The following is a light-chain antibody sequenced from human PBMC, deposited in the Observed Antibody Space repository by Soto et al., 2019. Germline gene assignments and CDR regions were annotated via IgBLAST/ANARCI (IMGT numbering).Light chain of an antibody. V-gene: IGKV3-15*01. CDR3: QQYNNWPRT. CDR2: GAS. J-gene: IGKJ1*01. Sequence: EIVMTQSPVTLSVSPGERATLSCRGSQSVSSNLAWYQQKPGQAPRLLIYGASTRATGIPARFSGSGSGTEFTLTIGSLQSEDFAVYYCQQYNNWPRTFGQGTKVDIK. CDR1: QSVSSN.